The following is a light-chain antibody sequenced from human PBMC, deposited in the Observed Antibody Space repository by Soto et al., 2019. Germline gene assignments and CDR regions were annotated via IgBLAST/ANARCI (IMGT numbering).Light chain of an antibody. Sequence: DIQMTQSPSSMSASVGDTVTITCRASQDISRWLAWYQLKPGQAPKFLIYAASNLQNGDPSRFSGSGSGTDFTLTLSNLQPEDFATYYCQHGNNFPVTCGQGTRRENK. CDR1: QDISRW. V-gene: IGKV1D-12*01. CDR3: QHGNNFPVT. CDR2: AAS. J-gene: IGKJ5*01.